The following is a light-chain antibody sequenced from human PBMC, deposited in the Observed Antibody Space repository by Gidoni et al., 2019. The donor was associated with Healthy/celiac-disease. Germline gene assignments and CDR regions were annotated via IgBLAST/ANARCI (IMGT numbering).Light chain of an antibody. CDR1: QSVSSN. Sequence: EIVMTQSPATLSVSPGERATLSCRASQSVSSNLAWYQQKPGQAPRLLIYGASPSATGIPARFSGSGSGTEFTLTISSLQSEDFAVYYCQQYNNWPQTFGQGTKVEIK. J-gene: IGKJ1*01. V-gene: IGKV3-15*01. CDR3: QQYNNWPQT. CDR2: GAS.